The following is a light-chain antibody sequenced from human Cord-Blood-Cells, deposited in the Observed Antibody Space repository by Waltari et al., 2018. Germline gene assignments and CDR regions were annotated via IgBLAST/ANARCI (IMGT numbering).Light chain of an antibody. V-gene: IGKV1-39*01. CDR3: QQSYSTPSS. J-gene: IGKJ2*03. CDR1: QSISSY. CDR2: AAS. Sequence: DIQSAQSSSPLSASVADRVTITCRATQSISSYLNWYQQKPGKAPKLLIYAASSLQIGVPSRFSGSGSGTDFTLTISSLQPEDFATYYCQQSYSTPSSFGQGTKLEIK.